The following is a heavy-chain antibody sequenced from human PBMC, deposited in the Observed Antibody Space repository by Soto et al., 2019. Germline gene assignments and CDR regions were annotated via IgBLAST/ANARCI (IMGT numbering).Heavy chain of an antibody. CDR1: GYTFTSYY. CDR3: ASSLSPKTTSTGGFDY. CDR2: INPSGGST. J-gene: IGHJ4*02. V-gene: IGHV1-46*01. D-gene: IGHD1-1*01. Sequence: QVQLVQSGAEVKKPGTSVKVSCKASGYTFTSYYMHWVRQAPGQGLDWMGIINPSGGSTTYAQKFQGRVTMTRDTSPSTVYMELSSLTSEDTAVYYCASSLSPKTTSTGGFDYWGQGTLVIVSS.